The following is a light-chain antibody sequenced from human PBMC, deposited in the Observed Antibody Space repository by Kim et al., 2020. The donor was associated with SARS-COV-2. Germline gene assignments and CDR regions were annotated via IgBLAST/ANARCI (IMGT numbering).Light chain of an antibody. V-gene: IGKV1-12*01. CDR3: QQSNNFPIT. J-gene: IGKJ5*01. CDR2: AAS. CDR1: QGIASW. Sequence: DVQMTQSPSSVSASVGARVTITCRASQGIASWLAWYQQKAGKAPRLLIYAASALQDGVPSRFSGSGSGTEFTLTISSLQPEDFATYYCQQSNNFPITFGQGTRLEIK.